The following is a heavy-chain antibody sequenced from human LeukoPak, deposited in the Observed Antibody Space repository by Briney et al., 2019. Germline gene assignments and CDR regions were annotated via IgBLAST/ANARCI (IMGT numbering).Heavy chain of an antibody. CDR1: GGSLSSSSYY. V-gene: IGHV4-39*07. J-gene: IGHJ4*02. CDR3: ARLSTVTTSFDY. D-gene: IGHD4-11*01. Sequence: SETLSLTCTVSGGSLSSSSYYWGWIRQPPGKGLEWIVSIYYSGRTYYNPSLKSRVSMSVDTSKNQFSLKLSSVTAADTAVYYCARLSTVTTSFDYWGQGTLVTVSS. CDR2: IYYSGRT.